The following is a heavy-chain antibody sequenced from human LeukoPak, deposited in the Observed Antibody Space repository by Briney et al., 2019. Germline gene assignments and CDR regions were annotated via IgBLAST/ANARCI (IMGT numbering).Heavy chain of an antibody. CDR1: GFTFSSYE. V-gene: IGHV3-48*03. D-gene: IGHD4-17*01. CDR2: ISSSGSTI. Sequence: GGSLRLSCAASGFTFSSYEMNWVRQAPGKGLEWVSYISSSGSTIYYADSVKGRFTISRDNAKNSLYLQMNSLRAEDTAVYYCARSGDDSGGHLFDWGQGTLVTVSS. CDR3: ARSGDDSGGHLFD. J-gene: IGHJ4*02.